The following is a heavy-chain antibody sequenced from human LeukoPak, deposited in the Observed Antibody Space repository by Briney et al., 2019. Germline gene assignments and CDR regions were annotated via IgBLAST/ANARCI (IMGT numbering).Heavy chain of an antibody. D-gene: IGHD6-25*01. J-gene: IGHJ4*02. V-gene: IGHV4-59*01. Sequence: SETLSLTCTVSGDSIYGYYWSWIRQLPGEGLECVGYVYFSGSTTYNPSLKSRIHISINTSKNQFSLKVDSVTPADTAVYYCARAEAAPGSEIDHWSKGNLVTVSS. CDR3: ARAEAAPGSEIDH. CDR2: VYFSGST. CDR1: GDSIYGYY.